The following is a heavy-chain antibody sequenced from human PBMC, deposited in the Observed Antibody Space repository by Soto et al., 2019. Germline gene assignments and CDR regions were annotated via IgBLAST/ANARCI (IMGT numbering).Heavy chain of an antibody. CDR3: GEGGWVGQCSSDVFDD. Sequence: EVQLLQSGGGLAQPGGSLRLSCAATGFSYSSFAMTWVRQAPGKGLEWMSGISRGGGDTYYADSVEGRFTISRDNSNNRLYLEMNSLRAEDTAVYDCGEGGWVGQCSSDVFDDWGQGTLVIVSS. V-gene: IGHV3-23*01. CDR1: GFSYSSFA. D-gene: IGHD3-10*01. J-gene: IGHJ4*02. CDR2: ISRGGGDT.